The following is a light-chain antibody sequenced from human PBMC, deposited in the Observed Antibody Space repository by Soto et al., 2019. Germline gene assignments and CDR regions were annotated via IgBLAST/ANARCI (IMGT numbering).Light chain of an antibody. Sequence: DIQMTQSPSSLSESVGDRVTITCRASQGIYNDLAWYQQKAGKVPTLLIYAVSTLQLGVPSRFSGSGSGTDFTLTISSLQPEDVATYYCQNYNSAPFTFGPGT. CDR3: QNYNSAPFT. CDR2: AVS. CDR1: QGIYND. V-gene: IGKV1-27*01. J-gene: IGKJ3*01.